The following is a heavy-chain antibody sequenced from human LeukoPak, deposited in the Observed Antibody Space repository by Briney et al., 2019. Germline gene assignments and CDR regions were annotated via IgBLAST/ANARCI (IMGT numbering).Heavy chain of an antibody. Sequence: SETLSLTCTVSGGSINNYYWGWIRQPPGKGLEWMGDIDYSGSTNYNPSRGSRGSISVDTSRNQFSLNLTSVTAADTAVYYCARHPPTSGWYEVYYFDNRGHGTLVTVSS. V-gene: IGHV4-59*08. CDR3: ARHPPTSGWYEVYYFDN. D-gene: IGHD6-19*01. J-gene: IGHJ4*01. CDR2: IDYSGST. CDR1: GGSINNYY.